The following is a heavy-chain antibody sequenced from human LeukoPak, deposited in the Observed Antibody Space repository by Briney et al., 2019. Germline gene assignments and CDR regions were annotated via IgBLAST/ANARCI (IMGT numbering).Heavy chain of an antibody. J-gene: IGHJ4*02. V-gene: IGHV1-69*04. Sequence: ASVKVSCKASGGTFSSYAISWMRQAPGQGLEWMGRIIPILGIANYAQKFQGRVTITADKSTSTAYMELSSLRSEDTAVYYCASYSAGYSSGEIDYWGQGTLVTVSS. CDR1: GGTFSSYA. CDR3: ASYSAGYSSGEIDY. D-gene: IGHD6-19*01. CDR2: IIPILGIA.